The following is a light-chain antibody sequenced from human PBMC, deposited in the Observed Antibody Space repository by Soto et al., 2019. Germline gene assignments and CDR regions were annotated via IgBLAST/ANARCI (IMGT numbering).Light chain of an antibody. CDR2: AAS. CDR1: QGIDSS. J-gene: IGKJ5*01. V-gene: IGKV1-9*01. CDR3: QKLHDYPIT. Sequence: ILLTQSPSSLSASVGDRVTITCRASQGIDSSFAWYQQKPGKAPKLMIYAASSLQSGVPSRFRGSGSGTDFTITISSLQPEDFATYYCQKLHDYPITFGPGTRLEIK.